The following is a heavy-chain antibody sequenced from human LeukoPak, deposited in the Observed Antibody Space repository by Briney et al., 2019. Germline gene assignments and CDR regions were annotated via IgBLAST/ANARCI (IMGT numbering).Heavy chain of an antibody. J-gene: IGHJ4*02. Sequence: PGASLRLSCAASGFTFSSYAMSWVRQAPGKGLEWVSAISGSGGSTYYADSVKGRFTISRDNSKNTLYLQMNSLRSEDTAVYYCAADIAVAGTRLDYWGQGTLVTVSS. CDR1: GFTFSSYA. CDR3: AADIAVAGTRLDY. V-gene: IGHV3-23*01. D-gene: IGHD6-19*01. CDR2: ISGSGGST.